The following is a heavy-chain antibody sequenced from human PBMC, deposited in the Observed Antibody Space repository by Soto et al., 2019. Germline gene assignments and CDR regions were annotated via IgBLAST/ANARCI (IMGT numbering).Heavy chain of an antibody. CDR2: INAGNGNT. D-gene: IGHD2-15*01. CDR3: AKTLLGSELQGDYYYYGMDV. J-gene: IGHJ6*02. Sequence: ASVKVSCKASGYTFTSYAMHWVRQAPGQRLEWMGWINAGNGNTKYSQKVQGRVTITRDTSASTAYMELSSLRSEDTAVYYCAKTLLGSELQGDYYYYGMDVWGQGTTVTVSS. CDR1: GYTFTSYA. V-gene: IGHV1-3*01.